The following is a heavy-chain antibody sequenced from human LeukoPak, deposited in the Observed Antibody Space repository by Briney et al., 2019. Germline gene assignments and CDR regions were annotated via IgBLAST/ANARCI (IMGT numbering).Heavy chain of an antibody. CDR1: GGSFSGYY. D-gene: IGHD4-17*01. CDR3: ARDSWRYGDYVNYYGKDV. J-gene: IGHJ6*02. CDR2: INHSGST. V-gene: IGHV4-34*01. Sequence: SETLSLTCAVYGGSFSGYYWSWIRQPPGKGLEWIGEINHSGSTNYNPSLKSRVTISVDTSKNQFSLKLSSVTAADTALYYCARDSWRYGDYVNYYGKDVWGQGATVTVSS.